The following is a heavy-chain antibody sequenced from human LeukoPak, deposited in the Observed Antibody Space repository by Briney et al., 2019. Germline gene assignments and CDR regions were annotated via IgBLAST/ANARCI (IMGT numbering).Heavy chain of an antibody. J-gene: IGHJ4*02. D-gene: IGHD1-26*01. Sequence: ASVKVSCKTSGYTFPSYDINWVRQATGQGLERMGWMNPNSGNTGYTQKFQGRVTISRNTSITTAYMELSSLRSEDTAVYYCARGPKWTGSYYYFDYWGQGTLVTVSS. CDR2: MNPNSGNT. V-gene: IGHV1-8*01. CDR1: GYTFPSYD. CDR3: ARGPKWTGSYYYFDY.